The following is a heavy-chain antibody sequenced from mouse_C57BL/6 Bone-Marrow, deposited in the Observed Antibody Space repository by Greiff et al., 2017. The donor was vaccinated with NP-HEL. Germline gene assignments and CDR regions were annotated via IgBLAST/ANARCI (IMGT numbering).Heavy chain of an antibody. V-gene: IGHV1-54*01. CDR2: INPGSGGT. CDR1: GYAFTNYL. Sequence: VKLMESGAELVRPGTSVKVSCKASGYAFTNYLIEWVKQRPGQGLEWIGVINPGSGGTNYNEKFKGKATLTADKASSTAYMQLSSLTSEDSAVYFCARSDRGYYYGSSFFWYFDVWGTGTTVTVSS. J-gene: IGHJ1*03. D-gene: IGHD1-1*01. CDR3: ARSDRGYYYGSSFFWYFDV.